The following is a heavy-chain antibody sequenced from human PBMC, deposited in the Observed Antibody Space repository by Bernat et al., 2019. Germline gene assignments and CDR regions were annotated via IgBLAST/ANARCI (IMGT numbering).Heavy chain of an antibody. Sequence: QVQLVESGGGVVQPGRSLRLSCATSGFIFSSYAMHWVRQAPGKGLEWVAVLSYDGSNTYYADSVKGRFTISRDNSKNTLYLQMNSLRAEDTAVYYCAKDQGECSSASCSSSYYYGMDVWGQGTTVTVSS. CDR3: AKDQGECSSASCSSSYYYGMDV. CDR2: LSYDGSNT. CDR1: GFIFSSYA. J-gene: IGHJ6*02. D-gene: IGHD2-2*01. V-gene: IGHV3-30-3*02.